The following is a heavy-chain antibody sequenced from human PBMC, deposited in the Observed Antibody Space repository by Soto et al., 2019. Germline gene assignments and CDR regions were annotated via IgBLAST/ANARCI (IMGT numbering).Heavy chain of an antibody. J-gene: IGHJ5*02. CDR1: GGTFSSYA. Sequence: SVKVSCKASGGTFSSYAISWVRQAPGQGLEWMGGIIPIFGTANYAQKFQGRVTITADESTSTAYMELSSLRSEDTAVYYCARGAIVVVPAAIGQYNWFDPWGQGTLVTVSS. CDR2: IIPIFGTA. CDR3: ARGAIVVVPAAIGQYNWFDP. V-gene: IGHV1-69*13. D-gene: IGHD2-2*01.